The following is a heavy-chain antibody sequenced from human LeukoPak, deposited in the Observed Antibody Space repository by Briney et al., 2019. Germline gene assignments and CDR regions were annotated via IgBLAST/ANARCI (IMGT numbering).Heavy chain of an antibody. CDR3: ARELRLSIAVAGTRY. Sequence: GGSLRLSCAASGFTFSSCAMGWVRQAPGKGLEWVATVSGNGAITYYADSVKGRFTISRDNSKNTLYLQVDSLRAEDTAVYYCARELRLSIAVAGTRYWGQGTLVTVSS. V-gene: IGHV3-23*01. D-gene: IGHD6-19*01. J-gene: IGHJ4*02. CDR1: GFTFSSCA. CDR2: VSGNGAIT.